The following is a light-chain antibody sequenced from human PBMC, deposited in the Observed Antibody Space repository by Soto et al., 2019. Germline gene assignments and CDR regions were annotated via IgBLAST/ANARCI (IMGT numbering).Light chain of an antibody. CDR2: DAS. CDR3: QHYGTSLIT. CDR1: QSVRSY. Sequence: EIVLTQSPATLSLSPGERATLSCRASQSVRSYLAWYEQKPGQAPRLLIYDASNRATGIPARFSGSGSGTDFTLTISSLEPEDFAVYYCQHYGTSLITFGQGTRLEIK. J-gene: IGKJ5*01. V-gene: IGKV3-11*01.